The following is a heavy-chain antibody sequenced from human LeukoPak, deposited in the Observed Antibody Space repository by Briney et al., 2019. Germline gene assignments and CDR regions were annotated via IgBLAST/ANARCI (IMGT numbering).Heavy chain of an antibody. CDR3: ARVYDSGSQAYFYYMDV. CDR2: IFYTGST. CDR1: DGSISSNNYY. D-gene: IGHD3-10*01. J-gene: IGHJ6*03. V-gene: IGHV4-39*07. Sequence: SETLSLTCTVSDGSISSNNYYWAWIRQPPGKGLEWIANIFYTGSTYYNPSLKSRVTISIDTSKNQFSLKVNSVTAADTAVYYCARVYDSGSQAYFYYMDVWGKGTTVTISS.